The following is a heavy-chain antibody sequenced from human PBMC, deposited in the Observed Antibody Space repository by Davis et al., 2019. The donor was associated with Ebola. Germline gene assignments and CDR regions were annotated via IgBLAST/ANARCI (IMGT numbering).Heavy chain of an antibody. D-gene: IGHD5-12*01. CDR3: ARGWLRSGFAS. V-gene: IGHV6-1*01. Sequence: HSQTLSLTCAISGDSVSVNSGAWNWIRHSPSRGLEWLGRTYYTSRWYNDYALSVKSRITINPDTSENQFSLQLSSVTPEDTAVYYCARGWLRSGFASWGQGALVTVSS. CDR1: GDSVSVNSGA. J-gene: IGHJ4*02. CDR2: TYYTSRWYN.